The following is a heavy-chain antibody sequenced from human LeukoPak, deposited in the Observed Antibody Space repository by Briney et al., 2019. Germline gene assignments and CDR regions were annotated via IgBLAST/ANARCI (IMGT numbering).Heavy chain of an antibody. J-gene: IGHJ2*01. CDR3: ARVYYSNSYDYWYFDL. Sequence: KASETLSLTCTVSGGSISSYYWNWIRQPPGKGLEWIAYIYYSGSTNYNPSLKSRVTISVDTSKNQFSLKLSSVTAADTAVYYCARVYYSNSYDYWYFDLWGRGTLVTVSS. CDR2: IYYSGST. D-gene: IGHD6-13*01. CDR1: GGSISSYY. V-gene: IGHV4-59*01.